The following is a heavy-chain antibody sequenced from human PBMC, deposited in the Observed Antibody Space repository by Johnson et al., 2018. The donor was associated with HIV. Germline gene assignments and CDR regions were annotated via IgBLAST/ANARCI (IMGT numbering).Heavy chain of an antibody. J-gene: IGHJ3*02. CDR2: ISSNGGST. CDR1: GFTFSSYA. V-gene: IGHV3-64*04. CDR3: AKDSATDPVDI. Sequence: QVQLVESGGGLVQPGGSLRLSCAASGFTFSSYAMHWVRQAPGKGLEYVSAISSNGGSTYYADSVKGRFTISRDNSKNTLYLQMNSLKAEDTAVYYCAKDSATDPVDIWGQGTMVTVSS. D-gene: IGHD6-25*01.